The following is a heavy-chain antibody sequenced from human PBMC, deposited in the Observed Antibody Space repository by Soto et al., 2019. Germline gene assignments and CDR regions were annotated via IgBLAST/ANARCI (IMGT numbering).Heavy chain of an antibody. J-gene: IGHJ4*02. CDR3: ARAPRGNYGYPSYFDY. V-gene: IGHV4-59*01. Sequence: SETLSLTCTVSGGSISSYYWSWIRQPPGKGLEWIGYIYYSGSTSYNPSLKSRVTISVDTSKNQFSLKLSSVTAADTAVYYCARAPRGNYGYPSYFDYWGQGTLVTVSS. D-gene: IGHD3-10*01. CDR2: IYYSGST. CDR1: GGSISSYY.